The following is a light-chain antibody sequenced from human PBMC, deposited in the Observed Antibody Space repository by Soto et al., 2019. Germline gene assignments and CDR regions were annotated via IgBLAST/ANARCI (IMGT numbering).Light chain of an antibody. Sequence: DIQMTQSPSTLSASVGDRVTITCRASQIISTRLAWFQQKPGKAPKLLIYDASSLEGGIQSRFSVSGSGTEFTLSIRSLQPDDFATYSCKQYNSYPWTFGQGTKVDIK. J-gene: IGKJ1*01. CDR1: QIISTR. CDR2: DAS. V-gene: IGKV1-5*01. CDR3: KQYNSYPWT.